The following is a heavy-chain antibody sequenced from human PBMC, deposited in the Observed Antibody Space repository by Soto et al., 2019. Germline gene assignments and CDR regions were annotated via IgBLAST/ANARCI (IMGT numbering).Heavy chain of an antibody. CDR1: GGTFSSYA. CDR2: IIPIFGTA. Sequence: ASVKVSCKASGGTFSSYAISWVRQAPGQGLEWMGGIIPIFGTANYAQKFQGRVTITADESTSTAYMELSSLRSEDTAVYYCARAGRSGYEISLDAFDIWGQGTMVTVSS. V-gene: IGHV1-69*13. D-gene: IGHD5-12*01. J-gene: IGHJ3*02. CDR3: ARAGRSGYEISLDAFDI.